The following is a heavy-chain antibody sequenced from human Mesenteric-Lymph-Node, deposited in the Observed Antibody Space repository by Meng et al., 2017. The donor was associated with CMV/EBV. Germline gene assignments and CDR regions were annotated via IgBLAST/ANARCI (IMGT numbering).Heavy chain of an antibody. CDR3: ARDHSDFSSVRYGWDAFDM. CDR2: INPSGGST. V-gene: IGHV1-46*01. J-gene: IGHJ3*02. Sequence: ASVKVSCKASGYFFTSYYIHWVRQAPGQGLECMGRINPSGGSTNYAQKFQGRVTMTRDTSTSTVYMELSSLRSEDTAVYFCARDHSDFSSVRYGWDAFDMWGQGTMVTVSS. CDR1: GYFFTSYY. D-gene: IGHD3-3*01.